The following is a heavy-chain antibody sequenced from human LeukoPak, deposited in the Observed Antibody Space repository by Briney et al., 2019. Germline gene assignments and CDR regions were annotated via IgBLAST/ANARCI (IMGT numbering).Heavy chain of an antibody. CDR2: ISSSSSYI. CDR1: GFTFSSYS. Sequence: GGSLRLSCAASGFTFSSYSMNWVRQAPGKGLEWVSSISSSSSYIYYADSVKGRFTVSRDNAKNSLNLLMNSLRVEDTAVYYCAGALYTSGSSRGSWGQGTLVIVSS. V-gene: IGHV3-21*01. D-gene: IGHD3-16*01. J-gene: IGHJ5*02. CDR3: AGALYTSGSSRGS.